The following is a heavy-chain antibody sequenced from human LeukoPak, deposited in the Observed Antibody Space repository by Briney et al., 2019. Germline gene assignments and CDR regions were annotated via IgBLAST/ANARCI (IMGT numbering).Heavy chain of an antibody. D-gene: IGHD6-13*01. J-gene: IGHJ4*02. V-gene: IGHV1-18*04. CDR2: ISAYNGNT. CDR3: ARDLRSSSWRLFDY. Sequence: GASVKVSCKASGYTFTGYYMHWVRQAPGQGLEWMGWISAYNGNTNYAQKLQGRVTMTTDTSTSTAYMELRSLRSDDTAVYYCARDLRSSSWRLFDYWGQGTLVTVSS. CDR1: GYTFTGYY.